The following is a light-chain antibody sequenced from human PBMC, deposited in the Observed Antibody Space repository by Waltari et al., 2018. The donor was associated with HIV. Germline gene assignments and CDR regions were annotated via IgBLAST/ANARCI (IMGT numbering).Light chain of an antibody. J-gene: IGKJ2*01. Sequence: DIVMTQSPLSLPVTPGESDSISCRSGQTLLYSDGYKYLDWYQQKPGQSPRLVIYKTSNRASGVDDSFSGSAAGTDFTLRISRVEAEDVGVYYCMQALQAYSFGQGTKLEIK. CDR2: KTS. V-gene: IGKV2-28*01. CDR1: QTLLYSDGYKY. CDR3: MQALQAYS.